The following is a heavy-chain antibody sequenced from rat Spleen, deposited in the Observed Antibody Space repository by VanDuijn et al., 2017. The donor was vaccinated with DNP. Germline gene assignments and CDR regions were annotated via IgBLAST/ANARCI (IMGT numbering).Heavy chain of an antibody. D-gene: IGHD1-12*01. V-gene: IGHV5-22*01. CDR3: ARHRTIMPYYYAMDA. CDR1: GFTFSDYY. Sequence: EVLLVESGGGLVQPGRSLKLSCAASGFTFSDYYMAWVRQAPKKGLEWVASISYDGRSTYYGDSVKGRFTVSRDNAKSTLYLQMNSLRSEDTATYYCARHRTIMPYYYAMDAWGQGASVTVSS. CDR2: ISYDGRST. J-gene: IGHJ4*01.